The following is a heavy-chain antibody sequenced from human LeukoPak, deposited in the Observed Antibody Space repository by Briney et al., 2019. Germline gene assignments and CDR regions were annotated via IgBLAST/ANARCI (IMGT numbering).Heavy chain of an antibody. CDR1: GYSISSGYY. CDR2: IYHSGST. J-gene: IGHJ4*02. Sequence: SETLSLTCTVSGYSISSGYYWGWIRQPPGKGLEWIGSIYHSGSTYYNPSLKSRVTISVDTSKNQFSLKLSSVTAADTAVYYCARSSSSYPLDYWGQGTLVTVSS. CDR3: ARSSSSYPLDY. D-gene: IGHD3-22*01. V-gene: IGHV4-38-2*02.